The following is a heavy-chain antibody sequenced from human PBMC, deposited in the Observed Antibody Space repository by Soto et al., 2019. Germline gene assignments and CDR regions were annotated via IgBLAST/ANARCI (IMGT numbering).Heavy chain of an antibody. D-gene: IGHD2-8*01. V-gene: IGHV3-33*01. J-gene: IGHJ6*02. Sequence: QVQLVESGGGVVQPGRSLRLSCAASGFIFGTYGMHWVRQAPGKGLEWVAVIWYDGSNTDYADSVKGRFTISRDNSKNTLYLHMNSLRAEDTGVYYCARDFGQRVDTILARDYYYGMDVWGQGTTVTVSS. CDR3: ARDFGQRVDTILARDYYYGMDV. CDR2: IWYDGSNT. CDR1: GFIFGTYG.